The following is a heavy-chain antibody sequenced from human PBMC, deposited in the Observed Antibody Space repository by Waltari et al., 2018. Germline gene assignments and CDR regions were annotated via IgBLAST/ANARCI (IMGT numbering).Heavy chain of an antibody. Sequence: EVQLVESGGGLVQPGGSLRVSCAASGFTFSDYYMTWVRQAPGKGPEWVGFIRNKANGGTAEYAASVKGRFTISRDDSKSIASLQMNSLKTEDTAVYYCTRRGTTVAATTDYWGQGVLVTVSS. CDR2: IRNKANGGTA. D-gene: IGHD2-15*01. J-gene: IGHJ4*02. V-gene: IGHV3-49*04. CDR1: GFTFSDYY. CDR3: TRRGTTVAATTDY.